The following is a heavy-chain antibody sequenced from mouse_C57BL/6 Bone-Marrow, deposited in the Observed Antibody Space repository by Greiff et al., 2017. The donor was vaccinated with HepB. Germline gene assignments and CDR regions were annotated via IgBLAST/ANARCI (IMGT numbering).Heavy chain of an antibody. Sequence: SGAELVRPGASVKMSCKASGYTFTSYNMHWVKQTPRQGLEWIGAIYPGNGDTSYNQKFKGKATLTVDKSSSTAYMQRSSLTSEDSAVYCCAGSSFITTVVALDYWGQGTTLTVSS. CDR1: GYTFTSYN. CDR3: AGSSFITTVVALDY. V-gene: IGHV1-12*01. D-gene: IGHD1-1*01. J-gene: IGHJ2*01. CDR2: IYPGNGDT.